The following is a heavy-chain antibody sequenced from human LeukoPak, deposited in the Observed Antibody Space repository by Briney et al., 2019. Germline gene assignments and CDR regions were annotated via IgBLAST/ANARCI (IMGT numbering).Heavy chain of an antibody. D-gene: IGHD2-21*02. Sequence: PGGSLRLSCAASGFTFSSCGMHWVRQAPGKGLEWVAIIWYDGSNKYYADSVKGRFTISRDNSKNTLYLQMNSLRDEDTAVYYCARGAPLEYCGGDCSRLLDYWGQGTLVTVSS. J-gene: IGHJ4*02. CDR2: IWYDGSNK. V-gene: IGHV3-33*08. CDR3: ARGAPLEYCGGDCSRLLDY. CDR1: GFTFSSCG.